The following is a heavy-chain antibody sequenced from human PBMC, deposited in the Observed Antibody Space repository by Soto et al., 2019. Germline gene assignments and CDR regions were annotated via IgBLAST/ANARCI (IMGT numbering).Heavy chain of an antibody. V-gene: IGHV1-69*04. D-gene: IGHD3-10*01. CDR1: GDTLSNYA. CDR2: IIPILGSA. Sequence: QVQLAQSGAEVKKPGSSVKVSCKASGDTLSNYAITWVRQVPGQGPEWMGRIIPILGSAVYAQKFQGRVTITADKSTSPVYMEVSSLRCEDTAVYYCATARLNLVRGVHDHWGRGTLVTVSS. J-gene: IGHJ4*02. CDR3: ATARLNLVRGVHDH.